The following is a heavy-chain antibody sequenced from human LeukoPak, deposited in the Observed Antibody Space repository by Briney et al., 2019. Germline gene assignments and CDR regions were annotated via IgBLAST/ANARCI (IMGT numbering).Heavy chain of an antibody. Sequence: ASVKVSCKPSGYTFTTYGVNWVRQAPGQGLEWMGWMIPNSGNTDYAQKFQGRLTMTRNTSISTAYMELSGLRSEDTAVYYCARGLGYSYGVAFDIWGQGTKVTVSS. V-gene: IGHV1-8*02. CDR2: MIPNSGNT. CDR3: ARGLGYSYGVAFDI. D-gene: IGHD5-18*01. J-gene: IGHJ3*02. CDR1: GYTFTTYG.